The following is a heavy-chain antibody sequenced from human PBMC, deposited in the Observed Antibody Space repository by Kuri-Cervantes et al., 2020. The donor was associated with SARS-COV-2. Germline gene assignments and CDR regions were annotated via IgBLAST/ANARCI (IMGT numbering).Heavy chain of an antibody. CDR2: ISYDGSNK. CDR3: ARDQGLYSSSSHPEGYYYSMDV. Sequence: GGSLRLSCAASGFTFSSYAMHWVRQAPGKGLEWVAVISYDGSNKYYADSVKGRFTISRDNSKNTLYLQMNSLRAEDTAVYYCARDQGLYSSSSHPEGYYYSMDVWGQGTTVTVSS. V-gene: IGHV3-30-3*01. J-gene: IGHJ6*02. CDR1: GFTFSSYA. D-gene: IGHD6-6*01.